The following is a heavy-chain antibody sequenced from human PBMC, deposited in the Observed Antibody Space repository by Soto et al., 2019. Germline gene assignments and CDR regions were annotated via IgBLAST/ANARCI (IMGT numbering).Heavy chain of an antibody. CDR3: ARDCSGGSCYSHDAFDI. V-gene: IGHV3-53*01. J-gene: IGHJ3*02. D-gene: IGHD2-15*01. CDR1: GFTVSSNY. Sequence: GGSLRLSCAASGFTVSSNYMSWVRQAPGKGLEWVSVIYSGGSTYYADSVQGRFTISRDNSKNTLYLQMNSLRAEDTAVYYCARDCSGGSCYSHDAFDIWGQGTMVTVSS. CDR2: IYSGGST.